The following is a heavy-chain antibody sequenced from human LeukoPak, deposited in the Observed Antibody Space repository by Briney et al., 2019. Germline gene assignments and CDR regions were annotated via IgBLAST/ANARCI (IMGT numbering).Heavy chain of an antibody. Sequence: ASVKVSCKASGYTFTSYGISWVRQAPGQGLEWMGWISAYNGNTNYAQKLQGRVTMTRDTSISTAYMELSRLRSDDTAVYYCARGFKVAVAGRILDYWGQGTLVTVSS. D-gene: IGHD6-19*01. CDR3: ARGFKVAVAGRILDY. CDR2: ISAYNGNT. J-gene: IGHJ4*02. CDR1: GYTFTSYG. V-gene: IGHV1-18*01.